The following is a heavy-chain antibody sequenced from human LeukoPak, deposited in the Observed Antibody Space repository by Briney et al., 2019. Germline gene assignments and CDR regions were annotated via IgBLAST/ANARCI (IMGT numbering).Heavy chain of an antibody. J-gene: IGHJ4*02. Sequence: PGGSLRLSCAASGFTFSSYSMNWVRQAPGKGLEWVSYISSSSSTIYYADSVKGRFTISRDNAKNSLYLQMNSLRAEDTAVYYCARDEAVMTTVTKTSDYWGQGTLVTVSS. V-gene: IGHV3-48*04. CDR2: ISSSSSTI. CDR1: GFTFSSYS. CDR3: ARDEAVMTTVTKTSDY. D-gene: IGHD4-17*01.